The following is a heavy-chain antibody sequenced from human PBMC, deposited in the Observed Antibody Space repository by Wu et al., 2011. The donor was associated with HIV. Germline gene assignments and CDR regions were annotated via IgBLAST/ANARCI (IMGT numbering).Heavy chain of an antibody. CDR3: ARGRSGSNDGFDF. CDR2: IIPFFGSA. CDR1: GGTFSSYA. V-gene: IGHV1-69*14. J-gene: IGHJ3*01. Sequence: QVQLVQSGAEVKKPGSSVKVSCKASGGTFSSYAISWVRQAPGQGLEWMGRIIPFFGSANYAQQLQGRVTITADKSTSTAYMELHDLIFDDTAIYYCARGRSGSNDGFDFWGQGTVVTVSS. D-gene: IGHD3-3*01.